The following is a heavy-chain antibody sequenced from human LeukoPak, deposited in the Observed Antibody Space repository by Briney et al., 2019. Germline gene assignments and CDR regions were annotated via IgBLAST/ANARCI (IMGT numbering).Heavy chain of an antibody. CDR2: IKQDGSEK. CDR1: GFTFSSYW. CDR3: ASHGITMIVVAPDDAFDI. V-gene: IGHV3-7*01. D-gene: IGHD3-22*01. J-gene: IGHJ3*02. Sequence: GGSLRLSCAASGFTFSSYWMSWVRQAPGQGLEWVANIKQDGSEKYYVDSVKGRFTISRDNATNSLYLQMNSLRAEDTAVYYCASHGITMIVVAPDDAFDIWGQGTMVTVSS.